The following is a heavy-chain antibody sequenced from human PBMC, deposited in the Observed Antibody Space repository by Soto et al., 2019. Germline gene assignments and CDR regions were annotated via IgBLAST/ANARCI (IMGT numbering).Heavy chain of an antibody. Sequence: GGSLRLSCAASGFTFSSHAMSWVRQAPVKGLDWVSAISVSGVSTYYADSVKGRFTISRDNSKNPLYLQMNSLRAEDTAVYYCAKDNPPLTMAPADYWGQGTLVTVSS. CDR1: GFTFSSHA. CDR2: ISVSGVST. J-gene: IGHJ4*02. CDR3: AKDNPPLTMAPADY. D-gene: IGHD3-10*01. V-gene: IGHV3-23*01.